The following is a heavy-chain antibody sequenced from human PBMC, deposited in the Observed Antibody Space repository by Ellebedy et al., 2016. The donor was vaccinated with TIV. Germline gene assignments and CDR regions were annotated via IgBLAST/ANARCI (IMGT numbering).Heavy chain of an antibody. CDR1: GYSFTSYD. V-gene: IGHV1-18*04. Sequence: AASVKVSCKAPGYSFTSYDIGWVRQAPGQGLEWMGFISASKGYTNYAQKFQVRVTMTTDTSTSTAYMELRSLTSDDTAVYYCARVPSTYSDDYLIPYADYWGQGTLVTVSS. CDR3: ARVPSTYSDDYLIPYADY. D-gene: IGHD2/OR15-2a*01. J-gene: IGHJ4*02. CDR2: ISASKGYT.